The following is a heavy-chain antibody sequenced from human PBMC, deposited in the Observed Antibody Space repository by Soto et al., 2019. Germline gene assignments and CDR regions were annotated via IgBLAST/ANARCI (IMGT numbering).Heavy chain of an antibody. CDR2: ISGSGGST. CDR3: AKGLLGSGYELDY. D-gene: IGHD5-12*01. J-gene: IGHJ4*02. Sequence: EVQLLDSGGGLVQPGGSLRLSCDASGFTFRNYARKWVRQAPGKGLAWVSAISGSGGSTYYADSVKGRFTISRDNSKNTLYLQMSTLRAEDTVVYYCAKGLLGSGYELDYWGQGPLVTVSS. CDR1: GFTFRNYA. V-gene: IGHV3-23*01.